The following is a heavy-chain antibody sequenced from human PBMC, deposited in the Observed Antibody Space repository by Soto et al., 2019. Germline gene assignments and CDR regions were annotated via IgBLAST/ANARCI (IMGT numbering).Heavy chain of an antibody. CDR1: GFTFSSYA. Sequence: EVQLLESGGGLVQPGGSLRLSCAASGFTFSSYAMSWVRQAPGKGLEWVSAISGSGGSTYYADSVKGRFTISRDNSKKTLYLQMNSLRAEDTAVYYCAKDYLSKYYYDSSGSAFDYWGQGTLVTVSS. D-gene: IGHD3-22*01. CDR3: AKDYLSKYYYDSSGSAFDY. V-gene: IGHV3-23*01. CDR2: ISGSGGST. J-gene: IGHJ4*02.